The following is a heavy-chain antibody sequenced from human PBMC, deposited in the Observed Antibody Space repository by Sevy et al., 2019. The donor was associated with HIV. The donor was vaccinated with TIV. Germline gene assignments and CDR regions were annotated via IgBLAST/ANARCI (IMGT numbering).Heavy chain of an antibody. CDR1: GFTFSSYW. J-gene: IGHJ5*02. D-gene: IGHD2-15*01. CDR2: IKQDGSEK. CDR3: ARALGYCSGGSCYLPGGCFDP. V-gene: IGHV3-7*01. Sequence: GGSLRLSCAASGFTFSSYWMSWVRQAPGKGLEWVANIKQDGSEKYYVDSVKGRFTISRDNAKNSLYLQMNSLRAEDTAVYYCARALGYCSGGSCYLPGGCFDPWGQGTLVTVSS.